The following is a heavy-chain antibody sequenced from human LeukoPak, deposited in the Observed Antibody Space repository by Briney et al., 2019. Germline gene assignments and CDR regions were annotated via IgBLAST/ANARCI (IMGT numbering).Heavy chain of an antibody. CDR1: GGSITSYY. V-gene: IGHV4-59*01. Sequence: PSETLSLTCTVSGGSITSYYWSWIRQPPGKGPEWIGYIYYSGSTNYNPSLKSRVTISVDTSKNQFSLKLSSVTAADTAVYYCARGGYSYAGDYWGQGTLVTVSS. CDR2: IYYSGST. CDR3: ARGGYSYAGDY. J-gene: IGHJ4*02. D-gene: IGHD5-18*01.